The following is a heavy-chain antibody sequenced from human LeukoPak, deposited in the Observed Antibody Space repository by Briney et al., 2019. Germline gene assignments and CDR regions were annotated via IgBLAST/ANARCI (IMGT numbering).Heavy chain of an antibody. CDR2: IYYSGST. J-gene: IGHJ2*01. Sequence: SETLSLTCTVSGGSISSYYWSWIRQPPGKGLEWIGYIYYSGSTNYNPSLKSRVTISVDTSKNQFSLKLSSVTAADTAVYYCARAPYYDFWSGYPTSHWYFDLWGRGTVVTVSS. V-gene: IGHV4-59*01. CDR3: ARAPYYDFWSGYPTSHWYFDL. CDR1: GGSISSYY. D-gene: IGHD3-3*01.